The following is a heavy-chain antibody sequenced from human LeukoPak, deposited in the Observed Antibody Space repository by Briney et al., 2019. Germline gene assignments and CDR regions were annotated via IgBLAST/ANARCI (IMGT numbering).Heavy chain of an antibody. Sequence: GGSLRLSCAASGFTFSSYSMNWVRQAPGKGLEWVSSISSSSSYIYYADSVKGRFTISRDNSKNTLYLQMNSLRAEDTAVYYCAKDPWGGCYDSSGYYDYWGQGTLVTVSS. CDR1: GFTFSSYS. CDR3: AKDPWGGCYDSSGYYDY. D-gene: IGHD3-22*01. V-gene: IGHV3-21*04. CDR2: ISSSSSYI. J-gene: IGHJ4*02.